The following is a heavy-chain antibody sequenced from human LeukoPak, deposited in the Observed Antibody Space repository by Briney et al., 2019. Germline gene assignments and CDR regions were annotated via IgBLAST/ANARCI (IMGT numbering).Heavy chain of an antibody. CDR3: ARDSPYGGIQLWSDYYYYGMDV. CDR1: GGTFSSYA. V-gene: IGHV1-69*13. Sequence: ASVKVSCKASGGTFSSYAISWVRQAPGQGLEWMGEIIPIFGTANYAQKFQGRVTITADESTSTAYMELSSLRSEDTAVYYCARDSPYGGIQLWSDYYYYGMDVWGQGTTVTVSS. D-gene: IGHD5-18*01. CDR2: IIPIFGTA. J-gene: IGHJ6*02.